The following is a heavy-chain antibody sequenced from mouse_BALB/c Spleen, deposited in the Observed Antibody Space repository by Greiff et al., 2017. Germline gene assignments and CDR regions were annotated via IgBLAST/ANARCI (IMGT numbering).Heavy chain of an antibody. J-gene: IGHJ4*01. CDR1: GYTFTSYY. V-gene: IGHV1S81*02. CDR2: INPSNGGT. Sequence: QVQLQQSGAELVKPGASVKLSCKASGYTFTSYYMYWVKQRPGQGLEWIGEINPSNGGTNFNEKFKSKATLTVDKSSSTAYMQLSSLTSEDSAVYYCTRGDGYYKYYAMDYWGRGTSVTVSS. CDR3: TRGDGYYKYYAMDY. D-gene: IGHD2-3*01.